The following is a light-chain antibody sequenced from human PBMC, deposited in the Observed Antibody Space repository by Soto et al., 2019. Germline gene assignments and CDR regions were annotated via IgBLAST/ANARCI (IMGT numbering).Light chain of an antibody. CDR1: TGAVTSGYY. CDR2: NTS. Sequence: QTVVTQEPSLTVSPGGTVTLTCASSTGAVTSGYYPNWFQQKPGQATRALIYNTSNKHSLNPARFSGSPLGGKAALTLSGVQPEDEAEYYCLLYYGGAGVFGGGTKLTVL. CDR3: LLYYGGAGV. V-gene: IGLV7-43*01. J-gene: IGLJ2*01.